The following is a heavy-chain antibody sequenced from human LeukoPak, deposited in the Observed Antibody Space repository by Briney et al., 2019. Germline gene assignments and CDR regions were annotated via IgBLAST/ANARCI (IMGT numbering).Heavy chain of an antibody. V-gene: IGHV3-74*01. CDR1: GFTFSSLW. Sequence: GGSLRLSCAASGFTFSSLWMHWVRQAPGKGLVWVSFINNDGSVEDYADSVKGRFTISRDNAKNMVYLQMNSLRAEDRAVYYCARGGPAGQTPDYWGHGTLVTVSS. J-gene: IGHJ4*01. D-gene: IGHD5-12*01. CDR2: INNDGSVE. CDR3: ARGGPAGQTPDY.